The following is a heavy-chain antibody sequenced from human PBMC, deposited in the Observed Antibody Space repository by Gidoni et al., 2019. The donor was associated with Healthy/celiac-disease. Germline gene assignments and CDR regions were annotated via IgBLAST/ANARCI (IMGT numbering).Heavy chain of an antibody. CDR2: IYYSGST. Sequence: QVQLQESGPGLVKPSQTLSLTCTVSGGSLSSGGYSWSWIRQHPGKGLEWIGYIYYSGSTYYNPSLKSRVTISVDTSKNQFSLKLSSVTAADTAVYYCASGWFGELFPLQYWGQGTLVTVSS. CDR1: GGSLSSGGYS. J-gene: IGHJ4*02. D-gene: IGHD3-10*01. CDR3: ASGWFGELFPLQY. V-gene: IGHV4-31*03.